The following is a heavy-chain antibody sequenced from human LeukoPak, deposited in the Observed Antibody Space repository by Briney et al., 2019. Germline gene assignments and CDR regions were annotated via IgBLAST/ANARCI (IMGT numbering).Heavy chain of an antibody. V-gene: IGHV5-51*01. D-gene: IGHD6-13*01. J-gene: IGHJ4*02. CDR1: GYTFSDYW. CDR3: ARHEVGAALDY. Sequence: GESLKISCKGSGYTFSDYWIAWVRQMPGKGLEWMGIIYPGDSDTRYSPSFQGQVTISADKSISTAYLQWSSLKASDTAMYYCARHEVGAALDYWGQGTLVTVSS. CDR2: IYPGDSDT.